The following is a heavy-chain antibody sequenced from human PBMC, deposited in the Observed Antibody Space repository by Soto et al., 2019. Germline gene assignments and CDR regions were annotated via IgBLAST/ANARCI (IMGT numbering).Heavy chain of an antibody. CDR2: ISGSGTII. Sequence: PGGSVRLSCAASGFTFSSYEMNWVRQAPGKGLEWLSYISGSGTIILYADSVKGRFTISRDNAKNSLYLQMNSLRAEDTARYFCVRLDIVLRSGPTGAPAGTGGYDLWRQGTVVTVSS. D-gene: IGHD2-8*01. V-gene: IGHV3-48*03. CDR1: GFTFSSYE. CDR3: VRLDIVLRSGPTGAPAGTGGYDL. J-gene: IGHJ3*01.